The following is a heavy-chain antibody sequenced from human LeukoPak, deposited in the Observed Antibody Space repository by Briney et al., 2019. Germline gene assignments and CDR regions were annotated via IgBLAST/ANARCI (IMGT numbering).Heavy chain of an antibody. Sequence: GGSLRLSCAASGFTFSSYSMNWVRQAPGKGLEWVSSISSSSSYMYYADSVKGRFTISRDNAENSLFLQMNSLGAEDTAVYYCARDYLVVVVAAGFDYWGQGTLVTVSS. CDR1: GFTFSSYS. V-gene: IGHV3-21*01. CDR2: ISSSSSYM. CDR3: ARDYLVVVVAAGFDY. J-gene: IGHJ4*02. D-gene: IGHD2-15*01.